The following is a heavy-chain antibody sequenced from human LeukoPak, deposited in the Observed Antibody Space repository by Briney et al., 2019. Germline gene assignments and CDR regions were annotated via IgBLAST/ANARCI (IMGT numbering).Heavy chain of an antibody. Sequence: ASVKVSCKASGGTFSSYAISWVRQATGQGLEWMGWMNPNSGNTGYAQKFQGRVTITRNNSISTVYMELSSLRSEDTAVYYRARRLGLRWDLQAFDIWGQGTMVTVPS. CDR3: ARRLGLRWDLQAFDI. CDR2: MNPNSGNT. D-gene: IGHD4-23*01. J-gene: IGHJ3*02. V-gene: IGHV1-8*03. CDR1: GGTFSSYA.